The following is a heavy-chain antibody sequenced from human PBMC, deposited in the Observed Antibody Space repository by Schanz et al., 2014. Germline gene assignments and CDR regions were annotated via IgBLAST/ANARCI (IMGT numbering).Heavy chain of an antibody. Sequence: EVQLVESGGGLVKRGGSLRLSCAASGFTISSYSMNWVRQAPGKGLEWVSYISSSGTTIYYADSVKGRFTISRDNSENTLYLQMNSLSADDTAVFYCAKGMGYCSGGTCYDYYYYGLDVWGQGTTVTGSS. J-gene: IGHJ6*02. CDR2: ISSSGTTI. V-gene: IGHV3-21*05. D-gene: IGHD2-15*01. CDR1: GFTISSYS. CDR3: AKGMGYCSGGTCYDYYYYGLDV.